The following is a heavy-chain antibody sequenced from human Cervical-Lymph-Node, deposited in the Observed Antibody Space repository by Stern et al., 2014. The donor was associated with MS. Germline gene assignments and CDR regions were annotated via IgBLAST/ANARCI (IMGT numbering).Heavy chain of an antibody. V-gene: IGHV3-72*01. CDR1: GFTFSDHY. J-gene: IGHJ4*02. Sequence: VQLMQSGGGLVQPGGSLRLSCAASGFTFSDHYMDWVRQAPGNGLEWVGRTRNKANRYTTDYAASVKGRFTISRDDSKSSLYLQMNSLKTEDTAVYYCARVPGGNGVPRFFDFWGQGTLVTVSS. D-gene: IGHD3-16*01. CDR3: ARVPGGNGVPRFFDF. CDR2: TRNKANRYTT.